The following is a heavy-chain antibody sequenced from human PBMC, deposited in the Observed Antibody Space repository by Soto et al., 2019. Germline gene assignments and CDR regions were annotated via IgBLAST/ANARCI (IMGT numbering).Heavy chain of an antibody. Sequence: SETLSLTCTVSGGSISSSSYYWGWIRQPPGKGLEWIGSIYYSGSTYYNPSLKSRATISVDTSKNQFSLKLSSVTAADTAVYYCARQVRGYSGDFDYWGQGTLVTSP. J-gene: IGHJ4*02. V-gene: IGHV4-39*01. CDR3: ARQVRGYSGDFDY. CDR2: IYYSGST. CDR1: GGSISSSSYY. D-gene: IGHD5-12*01.